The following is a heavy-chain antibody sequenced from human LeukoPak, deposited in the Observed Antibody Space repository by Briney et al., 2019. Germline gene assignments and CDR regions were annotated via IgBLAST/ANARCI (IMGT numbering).Heavy chain of an antibody. CDR3: ARHRLVNMVQGNWFDP. J-gene: IGHJ5*02. D-gene: IGHD3-10*01. CDR1: GGSISSSSYY. V-gene: IGHV4-39*01. CDR2: IYYSGST. Sequence: KPSETLSLTCTVSGGSISSSSYYWGWIRQPPGKGLEWIESIYYSGSTYYNPSLKSRVTISVDTSKNQFSLKLSSVTAADTAVYYCARHRLVNMVQGNWFDPWGQGTLVTVAS.